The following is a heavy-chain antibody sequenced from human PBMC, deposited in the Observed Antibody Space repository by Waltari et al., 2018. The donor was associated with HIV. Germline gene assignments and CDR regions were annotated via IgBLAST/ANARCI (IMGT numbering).Heavy chain of an antibody. CDR1: GFPFSSYA. CDR2: ISYDGSNK. J-gene: IGHJ4*02. Sequence: QVQLVESGGGVVQPGRSLSASCAASGFPFSSYALHWVRQAPGKGLEWVAVISYDGSNKYYADSVKGRFTISRDNSKNTLYLQMNSLRAEDTAVYYCARDPQYCSSTSCSYYFDYWGQGTLVTVSS. V-gene: IGHV3-30-3*01. CDR3: ARDPQYCSSTSCSYYFDY. D-gene: IGHD2-2*01.